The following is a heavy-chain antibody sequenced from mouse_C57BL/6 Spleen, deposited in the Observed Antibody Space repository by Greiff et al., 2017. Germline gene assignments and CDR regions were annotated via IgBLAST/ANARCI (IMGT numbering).Heavy chain of an antibody. CDR3: GQDAMDY. V-gene: IGHV1-4*01. CDR2: INPSSGYT. Sequence: VQLQESGADLARPGASVTMSCKASGYTFTSYTMHWVKQRPGQGLEWIGYINPSSGYTKYIHKFKDKATLNADKSSSTAYMQLSSLTSEDSAVYYCGQDAMDYWGQGTSVTVSS. J-gene: IGHJ4*01. CDR1: GYTFTSYT.